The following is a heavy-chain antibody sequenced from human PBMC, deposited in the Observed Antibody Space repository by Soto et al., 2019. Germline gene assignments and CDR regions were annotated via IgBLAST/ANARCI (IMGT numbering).Heavy chain of an antibody. D-gene: IGHD1-26*01. CDR2: IYHSGST. Sequence: SETLSLTCAVSGYSISSGYYWGWIRQPPGKGLEWIGSIYHSGSTYYNPSLKSRVTISVDTSKNQFSLKLSSVTAADTAVYYCARIGGSYPSVSYFDYWGQGTLVTVYS. CDR3: ARIGGSYPSVSYFDY. V-gene: IGHV4-38-2*01. J-gene: IGHJ4*02. CDR1: GYSISSGYY.